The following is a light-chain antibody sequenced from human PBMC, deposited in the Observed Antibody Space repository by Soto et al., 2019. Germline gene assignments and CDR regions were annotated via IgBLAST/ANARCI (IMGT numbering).Light chain of an antibody. Sequence: RVMTQSPATLSLSPGERVTLSCRASQSVSTNVAWYQQKPGQAPRLLIYGASTRATDIPARFSGSGSGTDFTLTISSLQSEDFAVYYCQQYNNWPPWTFGQGTKVDIK. J-gene: IGKJ1*01. CDR2: GAS. CDR1: QSVSTN. V-gene: IGKV3-15*01. CDR3: QQYNNWPPWT.